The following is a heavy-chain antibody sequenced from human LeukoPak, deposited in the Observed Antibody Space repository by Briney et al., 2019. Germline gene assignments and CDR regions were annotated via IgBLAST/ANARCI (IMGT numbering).Heavy chain of an antibody. Sequence: GGSLRLSCAASGFIFSSCGMHGVRQAPGKGVEGVAFIWYDGSNKYYADSVKGRFTISRDNSKNTLYLQMHSLRAEDTAVYYCARRYCSSTSCYFSNWFNPWGQGTLVTVSS. J-gene: IGHJ5*02. D-gene: IGHD2-2*01. CDR3: ARRYCSSTSCYFSNWFNP. CDR1: GFIFSSCG. CDR2: IWYDGSNK. V-gene: IGHV3-33*01.